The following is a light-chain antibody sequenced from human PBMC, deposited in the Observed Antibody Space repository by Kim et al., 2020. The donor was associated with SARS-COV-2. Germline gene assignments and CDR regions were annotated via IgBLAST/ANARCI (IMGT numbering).Light chain of an antibody. V-gene: IGKV1-33*01. CDR2: GAS. Sequence: SASVGDRVAITGQASQDITKYFNWYQRKPGQAPKLLIYGASNLEAGVSSRFSGGGSGTDFTLTITSLQPEDIATYYCQQYDNLPTFGQGTRLEIK. CDR1: QDITKY. CDR3: QQYDNLPT. J-gene: IGKJ5*01.